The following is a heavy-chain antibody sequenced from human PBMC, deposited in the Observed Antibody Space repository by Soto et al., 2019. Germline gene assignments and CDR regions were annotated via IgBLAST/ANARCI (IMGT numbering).Heavy chain of an antibody. CDR1: GFTFSGYS. Sequence: GGSLRLSCAASGFTFSGYSMNWVRQAPGKGLEWVSFISTRSSTIYYADSVKGRFTISRDDAKNSLFLQMNSLRDEDTAVYYCARGLYSRYFEPRGLDVWGQGTSVTVPS. CDR3: ARGLYSRYFEPRGLDV. D-gene: IGHD3-9*01. V-gene: IGHV3-48*02. J-gene: IGHJ6*02. CDR2: ISTRSSTI.